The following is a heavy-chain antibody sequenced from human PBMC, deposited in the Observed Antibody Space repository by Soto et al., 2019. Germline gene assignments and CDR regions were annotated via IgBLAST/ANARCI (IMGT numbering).Heavy chain of an antibody. CDR1: GFTFSSYA. Sequence: PGGSLRLSCAASGFTFSSYAMSWVRQAPGKGLEWVSVISGSGGSTYYADSVKGRFTISRDNSKNTLYLQMNSLRAEDTAVYYCARTEGYGDSRFSYYYMDVWGKGTTVTVSS. CDR2: ISGSGGST. CDR3: ARTEGYGDSRFSYYYMDV. D-gene: IGHD4-17*01. J-gene: IGHJ6*03. V-gene: IGHV3-23*01.